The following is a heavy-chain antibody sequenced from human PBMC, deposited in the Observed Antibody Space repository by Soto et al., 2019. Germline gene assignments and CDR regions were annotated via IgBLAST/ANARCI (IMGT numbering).Heavy chain of an antibody. CDR1: GFTFSSYA. D-gene: IGHD6-13*01. Sequence: GGSLRLSCAASGFTFSSYAMSWVRQAPGKGLEWVSAISGSGGSTYYADSVKGRFTISRDNSKNTLYLQMNSLRAEDTAVYYCAKDLVSSSWYRNYYYYYMDVWGKGTTVTVSS. V-gene: IGHV3-23*01. J-gene: IGHJ6*03. CDR2: ISGSGGST. CDR3: AKDLVSSSWYRNYYYYYMDV.